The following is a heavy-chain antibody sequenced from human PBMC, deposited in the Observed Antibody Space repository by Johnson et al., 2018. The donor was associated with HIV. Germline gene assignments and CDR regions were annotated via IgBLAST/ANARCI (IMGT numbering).Heavy chain of an antibody. V-gene: IGHV3-30*19. D-gene: IGHD4-17*01. CDR1: GFSFSNYG. J-gene: IGHJ3*02. Sequence: QVQLVESGGGVVQPGGSLRLSCAASGFSFSNYGMHWVRQAPGKGLEWVAVISYDGSNKYYADSVKGRFPISRDNSKNTLYLQMNSLRAEDTAVYYCARGMTTVTNHDAFDIWGQGTMVTVSS. CDR3: ARGMTTVTNHDAFDI. CDR2: ISYDGSNK.